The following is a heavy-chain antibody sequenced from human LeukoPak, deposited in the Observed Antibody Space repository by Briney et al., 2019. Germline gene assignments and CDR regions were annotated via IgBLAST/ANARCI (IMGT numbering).Heavy chain of an antibody. CDR1: GGTFSSYA. V-gene: IGHV1-69*06. J-gene: IGHJ6*04. CDR2: IIPIFGTA. CDR3: ARGLWFGELLGPYYYYYGMDV. D-gene: IGHD3-10*01. Sequence: SVKVSCKASGGTFSSYAISWVRQAPGQGLEWMGGIIPIFGTANYAQKFQGRVTIAADKSTSTAYMELSSLRSEDTAVYYCARGLWFGELLGPYYYYYGMDVWGKGTTVTVSS.